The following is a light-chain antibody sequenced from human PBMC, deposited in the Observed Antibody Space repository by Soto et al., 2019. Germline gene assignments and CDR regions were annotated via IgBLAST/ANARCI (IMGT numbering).Light chain of an antibody. J-gene: IGKJ1*01. V-gene: IGKV3-20*01. CDR2: GAS. CDR3: QQYGSSPGT. CDR1: QSVGSN. Sequence: EIVLTQSPGTLSVSPGERATLSRRAGQSVGSNLAWYRQKPGQAPRVLIYGASSRATGIPDRFSGSGAGTECTRTISRLEHEDVEVDACQQYGSSPGTFGPGTKVDNK.